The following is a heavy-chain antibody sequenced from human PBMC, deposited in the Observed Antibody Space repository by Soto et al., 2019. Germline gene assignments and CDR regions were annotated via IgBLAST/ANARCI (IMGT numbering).Heavy chain of an antibody. D-gene: IGHD3-22*01. Sequence: GASVKVSCKASGYSFRYYGINWVRQAPGQGLEWMRWISAYNGNTNYAQKLQGRVTMTTDTSTSTAYMELRSLRSEDTAVYYCAILYYYDSSGYYPSFGYYYYGMDVWGQGTTVTVSS. CDR2: ISAYNGNT. CDR1: GYSFRYYG. CDR3: AILYYYDSSGYYPSFGYYYYGMDV. V-gene: IGHV1-18*01. J-gene: IGHJ6*02.